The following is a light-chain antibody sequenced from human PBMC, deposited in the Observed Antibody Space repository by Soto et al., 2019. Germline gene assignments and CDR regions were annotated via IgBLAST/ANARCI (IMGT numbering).Light chain of an antibody. CDR1: QSINIW. CDR2: KAS. CDR3: QQYNGYSLT. Sequence: DIQMTQSPSTLSASVGDRVTITCRASQSINIWLAWYQQKPGRAPKLLIYKASSLESGVPSRFSGSGSGTEFTLTISSLQPDDFVTYYCQQYNGYSLTFGQGTKVDI. J-gene: IGKJ1*01. V-gene: IGKV1-5*03.